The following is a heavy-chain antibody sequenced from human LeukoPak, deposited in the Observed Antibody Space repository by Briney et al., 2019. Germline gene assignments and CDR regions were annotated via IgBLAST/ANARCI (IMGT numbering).Heavy chain of an antibody. Sequence: PGGSLRLSCAASGFTFSSYGMHWVRQAPGKGLEWVAFIRYDGSNKYYADSVKGRFTISRDNSKNTLYLQMNSLRAEDTAVYYCAKAGSGSYYKGFDYWGQGTLVTVSS. CDR3: AKAGSGSYYKGFDY. CDR2: IRYDGSNK. J-gene: IGHJ4*02. CDR1: GFTFSSYG. D-gene: IGHD3-10*01. V-gene: IGHV3-30*02.